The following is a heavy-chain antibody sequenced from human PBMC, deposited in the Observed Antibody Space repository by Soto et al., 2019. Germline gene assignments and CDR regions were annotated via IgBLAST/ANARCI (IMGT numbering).Heavy chain of an antibody. Sequence: GGSLRLSCAASGFTFSSYGMHWVRQAPGKGLEWVAVIWYDGSNKYYADSVKGRFTISRDNSKNTLYLQMNSLRAEDTAVYYCARDLIVVVTAPPYYYGMDVWGQGTTVTVSS. CDR1: GFTFSSYG. D-gene: IGHD2-21*02. V-gene: IGHV3-33*01. CDR2: IWYDGSNK. J-gene: IGHJ6*02. CDR3: ARDLIVVVTAPPYYYGMDV.